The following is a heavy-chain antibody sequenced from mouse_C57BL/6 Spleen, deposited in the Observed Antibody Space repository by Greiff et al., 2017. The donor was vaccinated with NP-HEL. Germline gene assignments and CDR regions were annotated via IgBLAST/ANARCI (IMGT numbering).Heavy chain of an antibody. Sequence: QVHVKQSGAELVRPGSSVKLSCKASGYTFTSYWMHWVKQRPIQGLEWIGNIDPSDSETHYNQKFKDKATLTVDKSSSTAYMQLSRLTSEDSAVYYCARDYGYDGDFDYWGQGTTLTVSS. CDR1: GYTFTSYW. CDR3: ARDYGYDGDFDY. CDR2: IDPSDSET. J-gene: IGHJ2*01. V-gene: IGHV1-52*01. D-gene: IGHD2-2*01.